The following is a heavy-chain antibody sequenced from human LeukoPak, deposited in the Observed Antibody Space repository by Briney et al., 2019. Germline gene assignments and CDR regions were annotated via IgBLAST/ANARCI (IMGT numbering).Heavy chain of an antibody. D-gene: IGHD2-2*01. CDR3: ARAGCSSTSCLDY. V-gene: IGHV3-21*01. CDR2: ISSSSSYI. CDR1: GFTFRRFA. Sequence: GGSLRLSCAASGFTFRRFAMSWVRQAPGKGLEWVSSISSSSSYIYYADSVKGRFTISRDNAKNSLYLQMNSLRAEDTAVYYCARAGCSSTSCLDYWGQGTLVTVSS. J-gene: IGHJ4*02.